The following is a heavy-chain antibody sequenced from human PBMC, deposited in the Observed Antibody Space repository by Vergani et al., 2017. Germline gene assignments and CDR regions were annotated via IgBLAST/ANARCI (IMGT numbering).Heavy chain of an antibody. D-gene: IGHD5-12*01. CDR1: GFSFSGYW. Sequence: EVQLVESGGGLIHPGGSLRLSCEGSGFSFSGYWMHWVRHSPEKGLVWVSRIKSDGSITNYADSVKGRLTISRDNAKNTLYLEMTSLRGDDTAIYYCVRARCSGPCFMSNWFDSCVQGTLGTVSS. CDR2: IKSDGSIT. J-gene: IGHJ5*01. CDR3: VRARCSGPCFMSNWFDS. V-gene: IGHV3-74*01.